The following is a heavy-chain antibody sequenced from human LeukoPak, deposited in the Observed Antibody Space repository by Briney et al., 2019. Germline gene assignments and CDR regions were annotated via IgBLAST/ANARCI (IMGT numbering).Heavy chain of an antibody. D-gene: IGHD3-22*01. J-gene: IGHJ6*03. CDR3: ARNYDSSGYYYYMDV. CDR1: GYTFSNND. CDR2: INPSGGPT. V-gene: IGHV1-46*01. Sequence: ASVKVSCKASGYTFSNNDINWVRQATGQGLEWMGIINPSGGPTSYAQKFQGRVTTTRDTSTNTVYMELSSLRSEDTAVYYCARNYDSSGYYYYMDVWGKGTTVTVSS.